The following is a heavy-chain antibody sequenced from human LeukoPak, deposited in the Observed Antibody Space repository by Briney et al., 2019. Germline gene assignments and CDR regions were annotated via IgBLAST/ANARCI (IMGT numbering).Heavy chain of an antibody. CDR1: GYTFTGYY. CDR2: INPNSGGT. V-gene: IGHV1-2*02. Sequence: ASVKVSCKASGYTFTGYYMHWVRQAPGQGLEWMGWINPNSGGTNYAQKFQGRVTMTRDTSISTAYMELSRLRSDDTAVYCCARDIDFGGGVGDYWGQGTLVTVSS. CDR3: ARDIDFGGGVGDY. J-gene: IGHJ4*02. D-gene: IGHD2-21*01.